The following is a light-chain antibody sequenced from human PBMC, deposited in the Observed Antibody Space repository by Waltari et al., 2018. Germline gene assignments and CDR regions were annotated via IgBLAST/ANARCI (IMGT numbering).Light chain of an antibody. CDR3: QQYDGIVVT. J-gene: IGKJ4*01. CDR2: GTS. V-gene: IGKV3-20*01. Sequence: EIVLTQSPGTLSLSPGDRATLSGRASQTVSSISFTWYQQKPGQAPRLLIYGTSNRAIGIPDRFSGSGSGTDFTLTISRLEPEDFAVYYCQQYDGIVVTFGGGTKVEI. CDR1: QTVSSIS.